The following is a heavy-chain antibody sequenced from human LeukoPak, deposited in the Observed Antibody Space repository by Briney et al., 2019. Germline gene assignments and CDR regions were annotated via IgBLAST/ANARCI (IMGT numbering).Heavy chain of an antibody. D-gene: IGHD3-10*01. V-gene: IGHV3-48*03. Sequence: GGSLRLSCVASGFTFSSYEMNWVRQAPGKGLEWVSSISSRAGTIYYADSVKGRFTISRDNSKNTLYLQMNSLRAEDTAVYYCAKGGYGPGSYSNLDYWGQGTLVTVSS. CDR3: AKGGYGPGSYSNLDY. CDR2: ISSRAGTI. J-gene: IGHJ4*02. CDR1: GFTFSSYE.